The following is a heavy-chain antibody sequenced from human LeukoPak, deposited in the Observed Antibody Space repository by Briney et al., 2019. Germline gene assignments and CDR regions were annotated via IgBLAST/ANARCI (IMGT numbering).Heavy chain of an antibody. Sequence: SETLSLTCAVYGGSFSGYYLSWIRQPPGKGLEWIGEINHSGSTNYNPSLKSRVTISVDTSKNQFSLKLSSVTAADTAVYYCARGTYYYDSCGHNPPLDYWGQGTLVTVSS. V-gene: IGHV4-34*01. CDR1: GGSFSGYY. CDR2: INHSGST. CDR3: ARGTYYYDSCGHNPPLDY. D-gene: IGHD3-22*01. J-gene: IGHJ4*02.